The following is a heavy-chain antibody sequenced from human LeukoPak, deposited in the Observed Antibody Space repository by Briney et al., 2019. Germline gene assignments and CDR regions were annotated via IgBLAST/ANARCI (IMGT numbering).Heavy chain of an antibody. D-gene: IGHD3-22*01. Sequence: SETLSLTCTVSGGSVGSGNYYWSWIRQPPGKRLEWIGYVYYSGNTNYNPSLKSRVTISIDTSKNQFSLKLSSVTAADTAIYYCARDRSTGYYDSSGYYYKYSDSWGQGTLVTVSS. CDR2: VYYSGNT. CDR1: GGSVGSGNYY. V-gene: IGHV4-61*01. J-gene: IGHJ4*02. CDR3: ARDRSTGYYDSSGYYYKYSDS.